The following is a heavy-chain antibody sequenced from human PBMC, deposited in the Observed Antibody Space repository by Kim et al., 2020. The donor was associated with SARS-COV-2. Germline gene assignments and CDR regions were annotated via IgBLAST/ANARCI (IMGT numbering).Heavy chain of an antibody. D-gene: IGHD2-2*02. CDR1: GYTFTSYG. CDR2: ISAYNGNT. V-gene: IGHV1-18*01. Sequence: ASVKVSCKASGYTFTSYGISWVRQAPGQGLEWMGWISAYNGNTNYAQKLQGRVTMTTDTSTSTAYMELRSLRSDDTAVYYCARDCSSTSCHTKDIGGYLYYGMDVWGQGTTVTVSS. J-gene: IGHJ6*02. CDR3: ARDCSSTSCHTKDIGGYLYYGMDV.